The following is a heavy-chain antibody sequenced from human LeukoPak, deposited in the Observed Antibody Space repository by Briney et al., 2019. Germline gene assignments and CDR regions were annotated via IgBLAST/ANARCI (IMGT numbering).Heavy chain of an antibody. CDR1: EYSFTSYW. J-gene: IGHJ4*02. D-gene: IGHD3-22*01. V-gene: IGHV5-51*01. CDR2: IYPGDSDT. Sequence: GESLKISCKGSEYSFTSYWIGWVRQMPGKGLEWMGIIYPGDSDTRYSPSFQGQVTISADKSISTAYLQWSSLKASDTAMYYCARPGTYYYDSSGYYDYWGQGTLVTVSS. CDR3: ARPGTYYYDSSGYYDY.